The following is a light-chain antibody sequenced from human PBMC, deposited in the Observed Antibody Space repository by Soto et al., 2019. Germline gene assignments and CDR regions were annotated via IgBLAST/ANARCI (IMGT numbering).Light chain of an antibody. Sequence: DIQMTQSPSFVSASVGDRVTITCRASQAVSTWLAWYQQKPGDAPKLLIYAASTLHSGVPSRFSGSGSCTDFTLTIRSLQPEDFATYYCQQSNSFPRTFGGGTKVEIK. CDR1: QAVSTW. V-gene: IGKV1-12*01. CDR2: AAS. CDR3: QQSNSFPRT. J-gene: IGKJ4*01.